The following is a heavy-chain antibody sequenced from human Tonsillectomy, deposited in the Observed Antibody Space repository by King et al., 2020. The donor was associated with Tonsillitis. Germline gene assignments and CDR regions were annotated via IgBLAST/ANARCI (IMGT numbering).Heavy chain of an antibody. Sequence: VQLVESGGVVVQPGGSLRLSCAASGFSFEDYGMHWVRQSPGKGLEWVSLISWDGATTHYIDSVKGRFTISRDNSKSSLYLQMNNLKLEDTALYFCARRALMYSNDGGPYFDYWGQGTLVAVSS. CDR1: GFSFEDYG. CDR2: ISWDGATT. CDR3: ARRALMYSNDGGPYFDY. D-gene: IGHD4-11*01. V-gene: IGHV3-43D*03. J-gene: IGHJ4*02.